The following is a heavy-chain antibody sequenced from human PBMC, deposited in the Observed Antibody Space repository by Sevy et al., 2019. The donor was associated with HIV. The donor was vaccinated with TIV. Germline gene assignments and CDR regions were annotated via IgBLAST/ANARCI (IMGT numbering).Heavy chain of an antibody. CDR2: IYPDDSDI. V-gene: IGHV5-51*01. J-gene: IGHJ4*02. Sequence: GESLKISCRASGYRFSSYWIAWVRQVPGKGLEWMGIIYPDDSDIRYSPSLQGQVTISVDKSISTAYLQWSSPEASDTAMYFCARRFYDSTGYPQYFFDYWGQGTLVTVSS. CDR3: ARRFYDSTGYPQYFFDY. CDR1: GYRFSSYW. D-gene: IGHD3-22*01.